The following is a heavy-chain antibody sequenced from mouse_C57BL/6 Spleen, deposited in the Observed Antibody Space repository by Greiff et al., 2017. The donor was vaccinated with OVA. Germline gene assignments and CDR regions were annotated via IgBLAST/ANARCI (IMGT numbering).Heavy chain of an antibody. CDR3: ARGFTTVVARNFDY. D-gene: IGHD1-1*01. V-gene: IGHV1-50*01. Sequence: QVQLQQPGAELVKPGASVKLSCKASGYTFTSYWMQWVKQRPGQGLEWIGEIDPSDSYTNYNQKFKGKATLTVDTSSSTAYMQLSSLTSEDSSVYYCARGFTTVVARNFDYWGQGTTLTVSS. CDR2: IDPSDSYT. CDR1: GYTFTSYW. J-gene: IGHJ2*01.